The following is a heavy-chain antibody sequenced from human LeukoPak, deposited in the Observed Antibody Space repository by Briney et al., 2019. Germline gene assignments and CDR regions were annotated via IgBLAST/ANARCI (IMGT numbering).Heavy chain of an antibody. V-gene: IGHV4-38-2*02. J-gene: IGHJ4*02. Sequence: KPSETLSLTCTVSGYSISNGYYWGWIRQPPGKGLEWIGSISQGGSTYYNPSLQSRVTISLDTSKNQFSLKLDSVTATDTAVYYCARHDTTIWPFDCWSQGTLVTVSS. CDR1: GYSISNGYY. D-gene: IGHD3-9*01. CDR3: ARHDTTIWPFDC. CDR2: ISQGGST.